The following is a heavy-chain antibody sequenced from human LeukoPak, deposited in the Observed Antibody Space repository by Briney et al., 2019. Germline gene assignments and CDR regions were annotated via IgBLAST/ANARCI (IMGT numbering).Heavy chain of an antibody. CDR2: INHSGST. Sequence: SETLSLTCAVSGGSFSGYYWSWIRQPPGKGLEWIGEINHSGSTNYNPSLKSRVTISVDTSKNQFSLKLSSVTAADTAVYYCARATTGDYFDYWGQGTLVTVSS. J-gene: IGHJ4*02. CDR3: ARATTGDYFDY. D-gene: IGHD7-27*01. V-gene: IGHV4-34*01. CDR1: GGSFSGYY.